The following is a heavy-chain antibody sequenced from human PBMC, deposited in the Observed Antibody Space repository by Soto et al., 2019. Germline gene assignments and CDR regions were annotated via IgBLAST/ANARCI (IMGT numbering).Heavy chain of an antibody. V-gene: IGHV3-23*01. Sequence: GGSLRLSCAASGFTFSSYAMSWVRQAPGKGLEWVSAISGSGGSTYYADSVKGRFTISRDNSKNTLYLQMNSLRAEDTAVYYCAKDRRDYGDSDHTYYFDYWGQGTLVTVSS. J-gene: IGHJ4*02. D-gene: IGHD4-17*01. CDR2: ISGSGGST. CDR3: AKDRRDYGDSDHTYYFDY. CDR1: GFTFSSYA.